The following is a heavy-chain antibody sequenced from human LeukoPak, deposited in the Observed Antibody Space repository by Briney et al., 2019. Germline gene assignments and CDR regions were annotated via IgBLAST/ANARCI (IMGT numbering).Heavy chain of an antibody. V-gene: IGHV3-23*01. J-gene: IGHJ4*02. CDR2: ISDSGGST. D-gene: IGHD3-22*01. CDR3: ATYRRGYYDSSDSYYFDC. CDR1: GFTFMSFA. Sequence: GGSLRLSCAASGFTFMSFAMSWVRQAPGKGLEWVSGISDSGGSTYYAHTVKGRVTISRDNSKNTLYLQMNSLRAEDTAVYYCATYRRGYYDSSDSYYFDCWGQGTLTTVSS.